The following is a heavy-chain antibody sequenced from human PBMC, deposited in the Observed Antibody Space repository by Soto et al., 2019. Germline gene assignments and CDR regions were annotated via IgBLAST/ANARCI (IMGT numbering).Heavy chain of an antibody. J-gene: IGHJ3*02. D-gene: IGHD2-2*01. Sequence: EVQLVESGGDLVQPGGSIRLSCAASGFTFSGHWMHWVRQVPGKGLEWVSRINTDGGTSAYADSVKGRFTISRDNAKNTLYRQMNALRAEDTAVYYCAREAGYCSRTSCYRRAFDTWGQGTRVTVSS. CDR3: AREAGYCSRTSCYRRAFDT. CDR2: INTDGGTS. V-gene: IGHV3-74*03. CDR1: GFTFSGHW.